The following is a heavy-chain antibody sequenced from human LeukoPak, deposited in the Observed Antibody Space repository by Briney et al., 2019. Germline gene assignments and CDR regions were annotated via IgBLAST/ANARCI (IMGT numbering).Heavy chain of an antibody. D-gene: IGHD3-10*01. Sequence: PSETLSLTCTVSGDSMSSSRYYWGWIRQPPGKGLEWIGEINHSGSTNYNPSLKSRVTISVDTSKNQFSLKLSSVTAADTAVYYCARVEAAGFGEVWFDPWGQGTLVTVSS. CDR2: INHSGST. CDR3: ARVEAAGFGEVWFDP. J-gene: IGHJ5*02. V-gene: IGHV4-39*07. CDR1: GDSMSSSRYY.